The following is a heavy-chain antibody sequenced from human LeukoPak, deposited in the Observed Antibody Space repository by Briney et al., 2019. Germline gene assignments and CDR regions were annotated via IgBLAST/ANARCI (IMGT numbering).Heavy chain of an antibody. Sequence: PSETLSLTCTVSGGSINSGGYYWSWIRQHPGKGLEWIGYIYYSGSTYYNPSLKSRVTISVDTSKNQFSLKLSSVTAADTAVYYCARKSTYGDYDGFYFDYWGQGTLVTVSS. V-gene: IGHV4-31*03. D-gene: IGHD4-17*01. CDR1: GGSINSGGYY. CDR2: IYYSGST. CDR3: ARKSTYGDYDGFYFDY. J-gene: IGHJ4*02.